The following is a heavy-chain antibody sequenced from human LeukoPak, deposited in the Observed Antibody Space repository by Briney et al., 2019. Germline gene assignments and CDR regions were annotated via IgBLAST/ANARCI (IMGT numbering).Heavy chain of an antibody. Sequence: GGSLRLSCAASGFTVSSNYMSWVRQAPGKGLEWVSVIYAGGGTYYADSVKGRFTISRDKSKNTLYLQMNTLRAEDTAVYYCARENYYGSGSSTYYYYMDVWGKGTTVTISS. CDR3: ARENYYGSGSSTYYYYMDV. J-gene: IGHJ6*03. CDR2: IYAGGGT. V-gene: IGHV3-66*01. D-gene: IGHD3-10*01. CDR1: GFTVSSNY.